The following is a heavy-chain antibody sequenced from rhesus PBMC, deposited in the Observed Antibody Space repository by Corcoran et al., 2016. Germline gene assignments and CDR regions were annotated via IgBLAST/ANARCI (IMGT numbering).Heavy chain of an antibody. J-gene: IGHJ3*01. CDR3: VRDRSNGWYEAFAF. Sequence: QVQLQESGPGLVKPSETLSLTCAVSGYSISSGYCWGWIRQPPGKGVEYIGNISGSSGGTYYNPSLKSRVTISKDTSKNQCSLKLSSVTAADTADYYCVRDRSNGWYEAFAFWGQGLRVTVSS. CDR2: ISGSSGGT. V-gene: IGHV4-99*02. CDR1: GYSISSGYC. D-gene: IGHD6-31*01.